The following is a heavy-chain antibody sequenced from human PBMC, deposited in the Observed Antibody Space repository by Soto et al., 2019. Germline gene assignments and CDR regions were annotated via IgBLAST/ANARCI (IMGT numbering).Heavy chain of an antibody. V-gene: IGHV3-30-3*01. J-gene: IGHJ6*02. Sequence: QVQLVESGGGVVQPGRSLRLSCAASGFTFSSYAMHWVRQAPGKGLEWVAVISYDGSNKYYADSVKGRFTISRDNSKNTLYLQMTSLRAEDTAVYYCIGEQQGPYYYYGMDVWGQGTTVTVSS. CDR3: IGEQQGPYYYYGMDV. CDR2: ISYDGSNK. CDR1: GFTFSSYA. D-gene: IGHD6-13*01.